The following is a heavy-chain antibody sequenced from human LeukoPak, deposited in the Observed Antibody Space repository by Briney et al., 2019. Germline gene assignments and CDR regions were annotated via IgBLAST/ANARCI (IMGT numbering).Heavy chain of an antibody. D-gene: IGHD3-9*01. V-gene: IGHV3-13*01. J-gene: IGHJ4*02. CDR3: ARGNILTGYSI. CDR2: ISSAGDT. Sequence: GGSLRLSCAASRFTFFNDDMHWVRQGLGKGLEWVSAISSAGDTYYPGSVKGRFTISRENAKNSLYLQMNRLTAGDTAVYYCARGNILTGYSIWGQGTLVTVSS. CDR1: RFTFFNDD.